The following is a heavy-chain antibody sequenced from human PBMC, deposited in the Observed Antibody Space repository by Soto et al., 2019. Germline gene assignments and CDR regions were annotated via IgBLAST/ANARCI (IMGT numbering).Heavy chain of an antibody. D-gene: IGHD6-13*01. CDR3: AGEYYHFIVSAGAAYEYCQH. CDR1: CYTLTSHD. CDR2: ISAYNGNT. Sequence: APEKVFCKASCYTLTSHDISCVRQPPGQELEWMGWISAYNGNTNYAQKLQGRVTMTTDTSTSTAYMELSTPRSDDTAVYYCAGEYYHFIVSAGAAYEYCQHRG. V-gene: IGHV1-18*01. J-gene: IGHJ1*01.